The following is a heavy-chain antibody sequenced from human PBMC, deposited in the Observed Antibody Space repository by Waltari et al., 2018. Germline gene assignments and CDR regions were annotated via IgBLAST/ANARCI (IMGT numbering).Heavy chain of an antibody. CDR3: ARHWKKSGYRFDP. CDR1: GGSISRSSYY. Sequence: QLQLQESGPGLGKPSETLSLTCTVSGGSISRSSYYWGWIRQSPGKGLEWIGSIYYSGRIDYNPTLKSRVTISGDTSKNQFSLELTSVTAADTAVYYCARHWKKSGYRFDPWGQGTLVTVSS. D-gene: IGHD5-12*01. CDR2: IYYSGRI. V-gene: IGHV4-39*01. J-gene: IGHJ5*02.